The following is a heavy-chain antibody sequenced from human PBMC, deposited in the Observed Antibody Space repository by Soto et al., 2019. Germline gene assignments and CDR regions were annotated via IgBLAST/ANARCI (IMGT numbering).Heavy chain of an antibody. Sequence: ASETLSLTCTVSGGSISSYYWSWIRQPPGKGLEWIGYIYYSGSTNYNPSLKSRVTISVDTSKNQFSLKLSSVTAADTAVYYCARQAYYDYIWAFDSWGQGTMVTVSS. CDR1: GGSISSYY. J-gene: IGHJ3*02. CDR2: IYYSGST. CDR3: ARQAYYDYIWAFDS. D-gene: IGHD3-16*01. V-gene: IGHV4-59*08.